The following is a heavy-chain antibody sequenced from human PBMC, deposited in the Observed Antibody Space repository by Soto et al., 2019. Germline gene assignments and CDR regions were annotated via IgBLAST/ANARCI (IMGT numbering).Heavy chain of an antibody. D-gene: IGHD2-2*01. J-gene: IGHJ4*02. CDR1: GYTFTSYG. Sequence: GASVKVSCKASGYTFTSYGISWVRQAPGQGLEWMGWISAYNGNTNYAQNLQGRVTMTTDTSTSTAYMELRSLRSDDTAVYYCARDTGYCSSASCRPFHHWGQGTLVTVSS. CDR2: ISAYNGNT. CDR3: ARDTGYCSSASCRPFHH. V-gene: IGHV1-18*01.